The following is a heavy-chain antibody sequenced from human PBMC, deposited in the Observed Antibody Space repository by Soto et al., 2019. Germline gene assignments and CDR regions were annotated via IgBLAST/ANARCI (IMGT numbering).Heavy chain of an antibody. J-gene: IGHJ4*02. CDR3: ARAVAGTFLIDY. CDR2: IDWDDDK. V-gene: IGHV2-70*11. CDR1: GFSLSTSGVG. D-gene: IGHD6-19*01. Sequence: SGPTLVNPTQTLTLTCTFSGFSLSTSGVGVGWIRQPPGKALERLARIDWDDDKYYSTSLKTRLTISKDTSKNQVVLTMTNMDLVDTATYYCARAVAGTFLIDYWGQGTLVTVSS.